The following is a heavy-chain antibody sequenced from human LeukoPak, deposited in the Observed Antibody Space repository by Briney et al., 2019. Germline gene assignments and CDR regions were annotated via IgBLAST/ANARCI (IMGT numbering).Heavy chain of an antibody. V-gene: IGHV3-23*01. D-gene: IGHD3-3*01. CDR1: GFTFSTYA. J-gene: IGHJ5*02. CDR2: ISGSGGST. Sequence: GGSLRLSCAASGFTFSTYAMSWVRQAPGKGLEWVSAISGSGGSTYYADSVKGRFTISRDNSKNTLYLQMNSLRAEDTAVYYCAKDHVGEGVTIYHWGQGILVTVSS. CDR3: AKDHVGEGVTIYH.